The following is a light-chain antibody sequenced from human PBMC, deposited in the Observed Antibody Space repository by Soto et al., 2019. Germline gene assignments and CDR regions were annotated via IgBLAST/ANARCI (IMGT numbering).Light chain of an antibody. Sequence: QSVLTQPASVSGSPGQSITISCTGTSSDVGDYNYVSWYQQHPGKAPKLMIFDVSNRPSGVSNRFSGSKSGNTASLTISGLQAEEEAEYYCSSYTSSSTRVFGAGTKLTVL. CDR2: DVS. J-gene: IGLJ1*01. V-gene: IGLV2-14*01. CDR1: SSDVGDYNY. CDR3: SSYTSSSTRV.